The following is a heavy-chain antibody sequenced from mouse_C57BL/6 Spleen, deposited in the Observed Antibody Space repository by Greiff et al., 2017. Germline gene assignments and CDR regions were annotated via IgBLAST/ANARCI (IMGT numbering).Heavy chain of an antibody. D-gene: IGHD1-1*01. Sequence: QVQLQQPGAELVMPGASVKLSCKASGYTFTSYWMHWVKQRPGQGLEWIGEIDPSDSYTNYNQKFKGKSTLTVDKSSSTAYMQLSSLTSEDSAVFYCARSDTAVVVGYWGQGTTLTVSS. V-gene: IGHV1-69*01. CDR3: ARSDTAVVVGY. J-gene: IGHJ2*01. CDR1: GYTFTSYW. CDR2: IDPSDSYT.